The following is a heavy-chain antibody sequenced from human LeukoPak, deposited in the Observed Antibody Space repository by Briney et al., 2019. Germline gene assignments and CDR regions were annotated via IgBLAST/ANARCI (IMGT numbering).Heavy chain of an antibody. J-gene: IGHJ4*02. D-gene: IGHD5-12*01. CDR2: IYTSGST. CDR1: GGSISSYY. Sequence: NPSETLSLTCTVSGGSISSYYWSWIRQPAGKGLEWIGRIYTSGSTNYNPSLKSRVTMSVDTSKNQFSLKLSSVTAADTAVYYCARRRWQRGPDVVNPFDYWGQGTLVTVSS. V-gene: IGHV4-4*07. CDR3: ARRRWQRGPDVVNPFDY.